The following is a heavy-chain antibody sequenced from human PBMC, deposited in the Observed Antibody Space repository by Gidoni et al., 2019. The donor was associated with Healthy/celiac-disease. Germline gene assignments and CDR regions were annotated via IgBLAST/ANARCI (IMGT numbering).Heavy chain of an antibody. V-gene: IGHV4-39*07. J-gene: IGHJ5*02. CDR2: IYYSGST. CDR3: ARERDRVWDYDSSGYWFDP. Sequence: QLQLQESGPGLVKPSATLSLTCTVSGGSISRSSYYWGWIRQPPGKGLEWIGSIYYSGSTYYNPSLKSRVTISVDTSKNQFSLKLSSVTAADTAVYYCARERDRVWDYDSSGYWFDPWGQGTLVTVSS. D-gene: IGHD3-22*01. CDR1: GGSISRSSYY.